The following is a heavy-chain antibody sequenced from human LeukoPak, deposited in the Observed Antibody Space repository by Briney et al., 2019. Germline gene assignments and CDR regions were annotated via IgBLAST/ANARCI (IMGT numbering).Heavy chain of an antibody. J-gene: IGHJ5*02. CDR3: ARHKCEAPPHHCSGRGNWFDP. V-gene: IGHV5-51*01. D-gene: IGHD2-15*01. Sequence: GESLKISCKGSGYSFTSYWIGWVRQMPGKGLEWMGIIYPGDSDTRYSPSFQGQVTISADKSISTAYLQWSSLKASDTAMYYCARHKCEAPPHHCSGRGNWFDPWGQGTLVTVSS. CDR2: IYPGDSDT. CDR1: GYSFTSYW.